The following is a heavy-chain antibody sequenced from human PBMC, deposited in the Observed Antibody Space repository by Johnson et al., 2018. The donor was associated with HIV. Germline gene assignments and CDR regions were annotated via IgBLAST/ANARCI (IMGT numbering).Heavy chain of an antibody. D-gene: IGHD3-10*01. CDR3: TTESMVRGVMGAFDI. CDR1: GFTFSSYG. Sequence: QVQLVESGGGVVQPGRSLRLSCAASGFTFSSYGMHWVRQAPGKGLEWVAVISYDGSNKYYADSVKGRFTISRDNSKNTLYLQMNSLKTEDTAVFYCTTESMVRGVMGAFDIWGQGTMVTVSS. J-gene: IGHJ3*02. CDR2: ISYDGSNK. V-gene: IGHV3-30*03.